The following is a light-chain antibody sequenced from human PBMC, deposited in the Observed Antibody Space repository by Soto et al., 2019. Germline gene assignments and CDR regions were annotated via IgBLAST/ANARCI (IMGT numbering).Light chain of an antibody. V-gene: IGKV1-33*01. Sequence: DTVTITCRASQNIRSYLNWYQQKPGKAPYLLIYDASNLDTGVSSRFSGSGSGRDFSFTITSLQPDDVATYFCQQYGSLPITFGQGTRLEIK. CDR1: QNIRSY. CDR3: QQYGSLPIT. J-gene: IGKJ5*01. CDR2: DAS.